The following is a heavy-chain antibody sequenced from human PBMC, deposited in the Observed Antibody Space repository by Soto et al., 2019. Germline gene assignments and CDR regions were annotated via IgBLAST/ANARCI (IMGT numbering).Heavy chain of an antibody. CDR2: IIPILGIA. CDR1: GGTFSSYT. CDR3: ARETAAGNYGDY. D-gene: IGHD6-13*01. Sequence: QVQLVQSGAEVKKPGSSVKVSCKASGGTFSSYTISWVRQVPGQGLEWMGRIIPILGIANYAQKFQGRVTITADKSTSTAYMELSSLRSEDTAVYYCARETAAGNYGDYWGQGTLVTVSS. V-gene: IGHV1-69*08. J-gene: IGHJ4*02.